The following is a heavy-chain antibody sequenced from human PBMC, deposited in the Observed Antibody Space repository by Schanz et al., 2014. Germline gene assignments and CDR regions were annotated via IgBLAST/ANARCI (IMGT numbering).Heavy chain of an antibody. Sequence: QVQLVQSGAEVKRPGASVKVSCKASEYSFTSYSMHWLRQAPGQSLEWMGWINTANGNAKYSANFQARVTITRDTSATTAYMELTNLRSEDTAVYYCARDLPYCDGGKCYSDGFDICGRATFVTISS. CDR2: INTANGNA. V-gene: IGHV1-3*04. J-gene: IGHJ3*02. CDR1: EYSFTSYS. D-gene: IGHD2-21*01. CDR3: ARDLPYCDGGKCYSDGFDI.